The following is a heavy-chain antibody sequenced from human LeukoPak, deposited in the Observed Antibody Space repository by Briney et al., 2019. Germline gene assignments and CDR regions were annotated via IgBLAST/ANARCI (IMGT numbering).Heavy chain of an antibody. CDR1: GGSISGYY. CDR3: ARYRAFDV. CDR2: IYSTGGTSGST. J-gene: IGHJ3*01. Sequence: SETLSLTCTVSGGSISGYYWSWIRQPPGKGLQWIGYIYSTGGTSGSTDYNPSPKSRVTISVDRSKNQFSLTLSSVTAADTAIYYCARYRAFDVWGQGTMVTVSS. D-gene: IGHD3-16*02. V-gene: IGHV4-59*01.